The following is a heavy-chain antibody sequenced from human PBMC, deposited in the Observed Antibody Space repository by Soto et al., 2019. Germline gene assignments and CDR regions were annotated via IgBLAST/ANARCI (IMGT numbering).Heavy chain of an antibody. CDR3: ARASLPETIFDY. CDR1: GGSVSSGSYY. CDR2: IYYSGST. J-gene: IGHJ4*02. Sequence: SETLSLTCTVSGGSVSSGSYYWSWIRQPPGKGLEWIGYIYYSGSTNYNPSLKSRVTISVDTSKNQFSLKLSSVTAADTAVYYCARASLPETIFDYWGQGTLVTVSS. V-gene: IGHV4-61*01.